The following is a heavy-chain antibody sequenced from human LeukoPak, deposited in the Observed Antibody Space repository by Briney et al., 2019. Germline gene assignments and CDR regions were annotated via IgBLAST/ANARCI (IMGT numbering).Heavy chain of an antibody. CDR3: ARGVHDFWSGYYITQKDNWFDP. D-gene: IGHD3-3*01. CDR2: FNPNSGGT. CDR1: GYTFTGYY. Sequence: GSVKVSCKASGYTFTGYYMHWVRQAPGQGLEWMGWFNPNSGGTNYAQKFQGRVTMTRDTSISTAYMELSRLRSDDTAVYYCARGVHDFWSGYYITQKDNWFDPWGQGTLVTVSS. J-gene: IGHJ5*02. V-gene: IGHV1-2*02.